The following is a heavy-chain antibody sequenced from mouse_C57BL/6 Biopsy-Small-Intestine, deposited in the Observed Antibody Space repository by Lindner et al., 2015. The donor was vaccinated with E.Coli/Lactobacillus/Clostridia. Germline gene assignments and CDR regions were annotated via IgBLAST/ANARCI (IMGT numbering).Heavy chain of an antibody. V-gene: IGHV1-7*01. Sequence: VQLQESGPVLVKPGASVKLSCKASGYTFTSYWMHWVKQRPGQGLEWIGYINPSSGYTKYNQKFKDKATLTADKSSSAAYMQLSSLTYEDSAVYYCARRGLITTVVGYFDYWGQGTTLTVSS. J-gene: IGHJ2*01. D-gene: IGHD1-1*01. CDR3: ARRGLITTVVGYFDY. CDR2: INPSSGYT. CDR1: GYTFTSYW.